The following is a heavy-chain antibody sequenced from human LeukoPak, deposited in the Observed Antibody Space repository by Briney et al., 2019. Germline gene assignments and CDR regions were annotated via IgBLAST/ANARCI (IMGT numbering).Heavy chain of an antibody. J-gene: IGHJ4*02. V-gene: IGHV4-38-2*02. CDR2: IYHSGST. CDR3: AREVPVDY. Sequence: SETLSLTCTVSGGSISGYYWTWFRQPPGKGLEWIGSIYHSGSTYYNPSLKSRVTISVDTSKNQFSLKLSSVPAADTAVYYCAREVPVDYWGQGTLVTVSS. CDR1: GGSISGYY.